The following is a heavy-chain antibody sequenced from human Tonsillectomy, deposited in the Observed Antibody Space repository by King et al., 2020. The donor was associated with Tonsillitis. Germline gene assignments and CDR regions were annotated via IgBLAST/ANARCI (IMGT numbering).Heavy chain of an antibody. D-gene: IGHD3-10*01. J-gene: IGHJ4*02. CDR1: GYTFTSYG. CDR3: ARDVGYYYGSGSPPGY. V-gene: IGHV1-18*01. CDR2: INTYNDNT. Sequence: VQLVQSGAEVKKPGASVKVSCKASGYTFTSYGISWVRQAPGQGLEWMGWINTYNDNTNYAQKLQGRVTMTTDTSTSTAYMELRSLRSDDTAVYYWARDVGYYYGSGSPPGYWGQGTLVTVSS.